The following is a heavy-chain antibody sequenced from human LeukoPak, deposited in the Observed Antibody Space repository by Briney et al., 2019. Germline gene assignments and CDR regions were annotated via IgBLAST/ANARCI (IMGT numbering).Heavy chain of an antibody. CDR1: GGSISSYY. CDR2: IYYSGST. CDR3: ARTSIFYYYMDV. Sequence: SETLSLTCTVSGGSISSYYWSWIRQPPGRGLEWIGYIYYSGSTNYNPSLKSRVTISVDTSKNQFSLKLSSVTAADTAVYYCARTSIFYYYMDVWGKGTTVTVSS. V-gene: IGHV4-59*01. J-gene: IGHJ6*03.